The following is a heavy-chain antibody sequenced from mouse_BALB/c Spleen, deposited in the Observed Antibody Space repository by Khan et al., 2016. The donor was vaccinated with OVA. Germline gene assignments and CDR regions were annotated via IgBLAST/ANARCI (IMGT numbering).Heavy chain of an antibody. Sequence: EVQLVETGPSLVKPSQTLSLTCSVTGDSITRGYWNWIRKFPGNKLDYMGYISYSGNTYCNPSLKSRISITRDTSKNQYYLQLNSVTTEDTATYXWACELRGFAYWGQGTLVTVSA. V-gene: IGHV3-8*02. CDR3: ACELRGFAY. J-gene: IGHJ3*01. CDR1: GDSITRGY. CDR2: ISYSGNT. D-gene: IGHD1-1*01.